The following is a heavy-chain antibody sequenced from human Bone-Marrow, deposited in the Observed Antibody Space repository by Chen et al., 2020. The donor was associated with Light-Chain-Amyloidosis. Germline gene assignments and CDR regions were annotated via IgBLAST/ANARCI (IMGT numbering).Heavy chain of an antibody. CDR2: IYPDDSDA. V-gene: IGHV5-51*01. J-gene: IGHJ4*02. Sequence: EVQLEQSGPEVKKPGESLKISCKGSGYTFPNYWIGWVRQMPGKGLECMGVIYPDDSDARYSPSFEGQVTISADKSITTAYLQWSSLKASDTAMYYCARRRDGYNFDYWGQGTLVTVSS. CDR1: GYTFPNYW. D-gene: IGHD5-12*01. CDR3: ARRRDGYNFDY.